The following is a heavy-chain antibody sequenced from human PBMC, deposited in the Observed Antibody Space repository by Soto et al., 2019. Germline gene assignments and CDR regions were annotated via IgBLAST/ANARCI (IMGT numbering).Heavy chain of an antibody. V-gene: IGHV3-30*18. D-gene: IGHD4-17*01. Sequence: GGSLRLSCAASGFTFSSYGMHWVRQAPGKGLEWVAVISYDGSNKYYADSVKGRFTISRDNSKNTLYLQMNSLRAEDTAVYYCAKVWALHDMTTVTTDYYYGMDVWGQGTTVTVSS. CDR3: AKVWALHDMTTVTTDYYYGMDV. CDR2: ISYDGSNK. J-gene: IGHJ6*02. CDR1: GFTFSSYG.